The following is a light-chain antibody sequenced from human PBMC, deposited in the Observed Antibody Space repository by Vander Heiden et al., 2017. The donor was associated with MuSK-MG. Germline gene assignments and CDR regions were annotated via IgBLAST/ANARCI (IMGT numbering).Light chain of an antibody. CDR3: SAWDDSRNGLV. CDR1: SSNIGRNT. V-gene: IGLV1-44*01. CDR2: GTS. Sequence: QSVLTQPPSASGTPGQRVTISCSGSSSNIGRNTVTWYQPPHVPAPTLVVFGTSSRPSGAPARLSGTNFGTTGTPATSGPKSDEGADYYCSAWDDSRNGLVFGGGTKLTVL. J-gene: IGLJ2*01.